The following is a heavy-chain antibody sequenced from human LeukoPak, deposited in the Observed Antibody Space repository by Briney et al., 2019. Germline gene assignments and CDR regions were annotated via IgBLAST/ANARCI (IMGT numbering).Heavy chain of an antibody. CDR1: GGSISSYY. CDR2: IYYSGST. D-gene: IGHD3-10*01. Sequence: SETLSLTCTVSGGSISSYYWSWIRQPPGKGLEWIGYIYYSGSTNYNPSLRSRVTISVDTSKNQFSLKLSSVTAADTAVYYCARVPTYEVTMVRGVIIRDYYFDYWGQGTLVTVSS. J-gene: IGHJ4*02. CDR3: ARVPTYEVTMVRGVIIRDYYFDY. V-gene: IGHV4-59*01.